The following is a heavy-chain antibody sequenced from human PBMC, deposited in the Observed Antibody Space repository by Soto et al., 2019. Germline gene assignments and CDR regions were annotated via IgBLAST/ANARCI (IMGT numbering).Heavy chain of an antibody. J-gene: IGHJ5*02. D-gene: IGHD6-13*01. V-gene: IGHV4-4*07. CDR3: ARDRRSIAAAGTGWFDP. Sequence: PSETLSLTCTVSGGSISSYYWSWIRQPAGKGLEWIGRIYTSGSTNYNPSLKSRVTMSVDTSKNQFSLKLSSVTAADTAVYYCARDRRSIAAAGTGWFDPWGQGTLVTVSS. CDR1: GGSISSYY. CDR2: IYTSGST.